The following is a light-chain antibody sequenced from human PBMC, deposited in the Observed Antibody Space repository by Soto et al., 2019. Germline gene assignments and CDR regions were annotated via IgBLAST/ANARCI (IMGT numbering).Light chain of an antibody. CDR1: SSNIGSRT. Sequence: QSVLTQPPSASGSPGQRVTISCSGSSSNIGSRTVTWYQHLPGTAPKLLMFSNNQRPSGVPDRFSGSKSGTSASLAISGLQSGVEADYYCAAWDGSLNGVVFGGGTQLTVL. CDR3: AAWDGSLNGVV. CDR2: SNN. J-gene: IGLJ2*01. V-gene: IGLV1-44*01.